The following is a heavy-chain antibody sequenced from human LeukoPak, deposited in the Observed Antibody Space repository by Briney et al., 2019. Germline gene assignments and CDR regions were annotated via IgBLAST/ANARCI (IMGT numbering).Heavy chain of an antibody. CDR3: AKGPKDILRFLEWLSFDY. Sequence: SGLALRLFCTASGFTFSTYAMIWVRHAPGKGLEWVSTLSDSGSNTYYADSVKGSFIISRDNSKNTLYLQMNSLRAEDTAIYYCAKGPKDILRFLEWLSFDYWGQGTLVTVSS. V-gene: IGHV3-23*01. J-gene: IGHJ4*02. CDR1: GFTFSTYA. CDR2: LSDSGSNT. D-gene: IGHD3-3*01.